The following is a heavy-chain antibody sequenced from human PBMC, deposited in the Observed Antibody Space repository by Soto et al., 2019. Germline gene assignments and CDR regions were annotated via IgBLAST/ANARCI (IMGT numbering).Heavy chain of an antibody. CDR2: ISGSGGST. V-gene: IGHV3-23*01. D-gene: IGHD6-13*01. J-gene: IGHJ6*02. CDR1: GFTFSSYA. CDR3: AKGAEIRAAAATHYYYYGMDV. Sequence: GGSLRLSCAASGFTFSSYAMSWVRQAPGKGLEWVSAISGSGGSTYYADSVKGRFTISRDNSKNTLYLQMNSLRAEDTAVYYCAKGAEIRAAAATHYYYYGMDVWGQGTTVTVSS.